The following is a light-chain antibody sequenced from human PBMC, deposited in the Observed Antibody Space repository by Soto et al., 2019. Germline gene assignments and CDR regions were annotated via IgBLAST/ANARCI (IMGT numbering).Light chain of an antibody. CDR1: QPITTW. Sequence: DIQMTQSPSTLSASIGDSVTITCRASQPITTWLAWYQQKPGRAPRLLIYDAFALQSGVPSRFSGSGSGTEFTLTISSLQPDDFATYYCQQYNSYSQTFGQGTKVDIK. CDR3: QQYNSYSQT. CDR2: DAF. J-gene: IGKJ1*01. V-gene: IGKV1-5*01.